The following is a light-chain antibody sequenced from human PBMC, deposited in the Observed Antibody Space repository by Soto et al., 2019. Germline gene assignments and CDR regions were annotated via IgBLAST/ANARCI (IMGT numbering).Light chain of an antibody. CDR3: QQYAGWPWT. CDR1: QSIIDN. CDR2: SAS. V-gene: IGKV3-15*01. J-gene: IGKJ1*01. Sequence: EIVMTQSPVTLSVSPGERVTLSCRASQSIIDNLAWYQQKPGQPPRLVIHSASTRATGIPARFSGSGSGTDFTLTNSSLQSEDFAVYYCQQYAGWPWTFGQGTKVDIK.